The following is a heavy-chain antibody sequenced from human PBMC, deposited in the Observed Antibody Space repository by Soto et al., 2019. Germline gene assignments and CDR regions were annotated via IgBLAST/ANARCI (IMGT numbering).Heavy chain of an antibody. CDR3: ARDIGTAVDY. CDR1: GFTFSSYA. CDR2: ISYDGSNK. V-gene: IGHV3-30-3*01. J-gene: IGHJ4*02. D-gene: IGHD1-26*01. Sequence: QVQLVESGGGVVQPGRSLRLSCAASGFTFSSYAMHWVRQAPGKGLEWVAVISYDGSNKYYADSVKGRFTISRDNSKNTQYLQMNSLRAEDTAVYYCARDIGTAVDYWGQGTLVTVSS.